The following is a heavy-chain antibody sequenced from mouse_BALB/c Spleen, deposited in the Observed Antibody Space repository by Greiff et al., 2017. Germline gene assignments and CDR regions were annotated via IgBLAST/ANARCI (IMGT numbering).Heavy chain of an antibody. CDR1: GFNIKDTY. J-gene: IGHJ2*01. CDR3: ARDGYYLRHFDY. Sequence: EVQLQQSGAELVKPGASVKLSCTASGFNIKDTYMHWVKQRPEQGLEWIGRIDPANGNTKYDPKFQGKATITADTSSNTAYLQLSSLTSEDTAVYYCARDGYYLRHFDYWGQGTTLTVSS. D-gene: IGHD2-3*01. CDR2: IDPANGNT. V-gene: IGHV14-3*02.